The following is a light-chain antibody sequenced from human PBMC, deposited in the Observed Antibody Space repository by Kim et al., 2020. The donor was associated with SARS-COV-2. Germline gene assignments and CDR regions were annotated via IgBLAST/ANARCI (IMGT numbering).Light chain of an antibody. J-gene: IGKJ2*01. Sequence: SASVGDRVPITCRASQGISNYLAWYQQKPGKVPKLLIYAASTLQSGVPSRFSGSGSGTDFTLTISSLQPEDVATYYCQKYNSAPRTFCQGTKLEI. CDR2: AAS. CDR3: QKYNSAPRT. CDR1: QGISNY. V-gene: IGKV1-27*01.